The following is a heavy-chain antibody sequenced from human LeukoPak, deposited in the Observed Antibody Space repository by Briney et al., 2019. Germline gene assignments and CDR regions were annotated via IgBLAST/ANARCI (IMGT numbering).Heavy chain of an antibody. CDR2: IYYSGST. J-gene: IGHJ2*01. Sequence: SETLSLTCTVSGGSISSGGYYWGWIRQHPGKGLEWIGYIYYSGSTYYNPSLKSRVTISVDTSKNQFSLKLSSVTAADTAVYYCARETTNLCSSTSCWYFDLWGRGTLVTVSS. V-gene: IGHV4-31*03. CDR1: GGSISSGGYY. D-gene: IGHD2-2*01. CDR3: ARETTNLCSSTSCWYFDL.